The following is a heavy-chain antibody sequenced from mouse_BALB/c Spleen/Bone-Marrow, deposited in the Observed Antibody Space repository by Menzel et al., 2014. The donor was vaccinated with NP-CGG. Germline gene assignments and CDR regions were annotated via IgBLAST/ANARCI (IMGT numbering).Heavy chain of an antibody. CDR2: IYPGDGDT. V-gene: IGHV1-80*01. CDR3: ARGGISVDY. Sequence: QVHVKQSGAELVRPGSSVKISCKASGYAFSVYWMNWVKQRPGQGLEWIGQIYPGDGDTNYNGKSKGRATLTADKSSNTAYMQLSSLTSEDSAVYFCARGGISVDYWGQGTTLTVSS. CDR1: GYAFSVYW. J-gene: IGHJ2*01.